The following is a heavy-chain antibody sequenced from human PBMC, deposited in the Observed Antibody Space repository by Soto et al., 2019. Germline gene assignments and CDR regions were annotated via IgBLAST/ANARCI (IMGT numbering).Heavy chain of an antibody. V-gene: IGHV1-69*01. D-gene: IGHD2-2*01. Sequence: QVQLVQSGAEVKKPGSSVKVSCKASGGTFSSYAISWVRQAPGQGLEWMGGIIPIFGTANYAQKFQGRVTITADESTSTAYMELSSLRSEDTAVYYCARVCIGGRSTSWRNWFDPWGQGTLVTVSS. CDR1: GGTFSSYA. J-gene: IGHJ5*02. CDR2: IIPIFGTA. CDR3: ARVCIGGRSTSWRNWFDP.